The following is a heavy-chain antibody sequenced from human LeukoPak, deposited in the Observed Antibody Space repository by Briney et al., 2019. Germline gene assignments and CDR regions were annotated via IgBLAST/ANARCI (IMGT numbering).Heavy chain of an antibody. D-gene: IGHD4-17*01. V-gene: IGHV3-30*04. CDR1: GFTFSSYA. CDR3: VYGDIHYFDY. Sequence: GRSLRLSCAASGFTFSSYAMHWVRQAPGKGLEWVAVISYDGSNKYYADSVKGRFTISRDNSKNTLYLQMNSLRAEDTAVYYCVYGDIHYFDYWGQGTLATVSS. CDR2: ISYDGSNK. J-gene: IGHJ4*02.